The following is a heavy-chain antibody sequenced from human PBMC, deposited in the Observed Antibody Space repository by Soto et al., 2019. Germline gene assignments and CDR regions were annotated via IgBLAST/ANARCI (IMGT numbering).Heavy chain of an antibody. D-gene: IGHD2-2*01. V-gene: IGHV3-33*01. CDR2: IWYDGSNK. Sequence: QVQLVEAGGGVVQPGRSLRLSCAASGFTFSSYGMHWVRQAPGKGLEWVAVIWYDGSNKYYADSVKGRFTISRDNSKNKLDRQMNSLRAGDRAVYYCARGPPYPSYGSGTSCYGDYFGYWGQGTLVTVSS. CDR1: GFTFSSYG. J-gene: IGHJ4*02. CDR3: ARGPPYPSYGSGTSCYGDYFGY.